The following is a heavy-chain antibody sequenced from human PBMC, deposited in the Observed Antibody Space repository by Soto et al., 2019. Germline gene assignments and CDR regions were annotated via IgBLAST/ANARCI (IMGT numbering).Heavy chain of an antibody. J-gene: IGHJ4*02. CDR1: GFSVSDNY. CDR3: ARRVSSWWYFDL. D-gene: IGHD6-13*01. CDR2: IYSGGSS. V-gene: IGHV3-53*02. Sequence: EVQLVETGGGLIQPGGSLRLSCGVSGFSVSDNYMTWVRQAPGKGLEWVSIIYSGGSSFHIDSVKERFSVSRDTSKNTVFLQMNSLRPEDTAVYYCARRVSSWWYFDLWGQGTQVTGSS.